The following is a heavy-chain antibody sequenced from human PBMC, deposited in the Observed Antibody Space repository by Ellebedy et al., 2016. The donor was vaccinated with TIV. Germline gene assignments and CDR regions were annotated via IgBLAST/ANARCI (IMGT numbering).Heavy chain of an antibody. J-gene: IGHJ4*02. V-gene: IGHV3-30*18. CDR1: GFTFSSYG. CDR2: ISYDGSNK. D-gene: IGHD3-10*01. CDR3: AKDSGGFEY. Sequence: GGSLRLSXAASGFTFSSYGMHWVRQAPGKGLEWVAVISYDGSNKYYADSVKGRFTISRDNSKNTLYLQMNSLRAEDTAVYYCAKDSGGFEYWGQGTLVTVSS.